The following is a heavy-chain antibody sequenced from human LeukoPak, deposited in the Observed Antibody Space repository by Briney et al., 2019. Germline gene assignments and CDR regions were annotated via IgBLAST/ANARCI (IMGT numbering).Heavy chain of an antibody. D-gene: IGHD3-3*01. CDR1: GFTVSSNY. Sequence: PGGSLRLSCAASGFTVSSNYMSWVRQAPGKGLEWVSVIYSGGSTYYADSVKGRFTISRDISKSTLYLQMNSLRAEDTAVYYCARDLSVDALDICGQGTMIIVSS. CDR3: ARDLSVDALDI. J-gene: IGHJ3*02. V-gene: IGHV3-53*01. CDR2: IYSGGST.